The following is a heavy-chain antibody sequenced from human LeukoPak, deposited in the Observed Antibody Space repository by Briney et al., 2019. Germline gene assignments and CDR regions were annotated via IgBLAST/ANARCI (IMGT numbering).Heavy chain of an antibody. Sequence: SETLSLTCTVSASSITSTYYWAWLRQPPGKGLEWVATVFRLQTVRTFNNPSLESRVTLSLDPSQSRFSLNLTSVTAADTALYFCARVLHAPYLIDSWGQGTLVTVSS. D-gene: IGHD2-8*01. CDR2: VFRLQTVRT. CDR3: ARVLHAPYLIDS. CDR1: ASSITSTYY. V-gene: IGHV4-38-2*02. J-gene: IGHJ4*02.